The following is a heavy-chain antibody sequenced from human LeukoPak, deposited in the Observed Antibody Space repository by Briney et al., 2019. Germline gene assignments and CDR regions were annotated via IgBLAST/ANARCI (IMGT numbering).Heavy chain of an antibody. V-gene: IGHV4-34*01. Sequence: SETLSLTCAVYGGSLSYYYWSWIRQSPEKGLEWIGEINRSGSTNCNPSLKSRVTISVDTSKNQFSLKLSSVTAADTAVYYCARGGFYCGDDCYVDYWGQGTLVTVSS. CDR2: INRSGST. CDR1: GGSLSYYY. D-gene: IGHD2-21*02. J-gene: IGHJ4*02. CDR3: ARGGFYCGDDCYVDY.